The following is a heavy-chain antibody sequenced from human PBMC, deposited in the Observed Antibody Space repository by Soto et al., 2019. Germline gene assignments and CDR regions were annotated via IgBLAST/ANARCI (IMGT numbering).Heavy chain of an antibody. V-gene: IGHV3-74*01. Sequence: GGSLRLSCAASGFTFSSHWMHWVRQAPGKGLEWVSHIGPDGSSTRDADSVQGRSTISRDNARNTLYLQMNSLRDEDTAVYYCERDNNWSYGYWGQGILVTVSS. J-gene: IGHJ4*02. CDR1: GFTFSSHW. D-gene: IGHD1-1*01. CDR3: ERDNNWSYGY. CDR2: IGPDGSST.